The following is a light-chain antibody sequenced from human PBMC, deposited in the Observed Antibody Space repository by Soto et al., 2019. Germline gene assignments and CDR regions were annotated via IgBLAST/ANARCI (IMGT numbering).Light chain of an antibody. CDR1: SSDVGRYNF. CDR2: EVT. J-gene: IGLJ1*01. CDR3: CSDAGSGIYV. V-gene: IGLV2-23*02. Sequence: QSALTQPASVSGSPGQSITISCTGTSSDVGRYNFVSWYQQHPGKVPKVMIYEVTKRPSGVSNRFSGSKSGNMAFLTISGLQAEDEADYYCCSDAGSGIYVFGTGTKGPS.